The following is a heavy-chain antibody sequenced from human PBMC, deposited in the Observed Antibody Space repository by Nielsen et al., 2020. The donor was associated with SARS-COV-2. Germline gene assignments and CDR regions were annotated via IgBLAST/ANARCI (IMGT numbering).Heavy chain of an antibody. CDR2: IKAKPDGETT. CDR3: STGGVAAVGTYYYYYGMDV. J-gene: IGHJ6*02. D-gene: IGHD6-13*01. CDR1: GFTFRNAW. Sequence: GGSLRLSCVASGFTFRNAWMTWVRQAPGKGLEWVGRIKAKPDGETTVYAAPVQGRFTISRDDSEMTLYLQMDSLEIEDTGVYYCSTGGVAAVGTYYYYYGMDVWGQGTTVAVSS. V-gene: IGHV3-15*01.